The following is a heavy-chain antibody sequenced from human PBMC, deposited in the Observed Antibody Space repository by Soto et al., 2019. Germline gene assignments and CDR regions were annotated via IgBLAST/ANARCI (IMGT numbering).Heavy chain of an antibody. V-gene: IGHV4-59*01. CDR3: ARAPSSGWYYAFDIWGQGNLRWSDP. Sequence: SETLSLTCTVSGGSISSYYWSWIRQPPGKGLEWIGYIYYSGSTNYNPSLKSRVTISVDTSKNQFSLKLSSVTAADTAVYYCARAPSSGWYYAFDIWGQGNLRWSDPWGQEALVTVPQ. D-gene: IGHD6-19*01. CDR2: IYYSGST. J-gene: IGHJ5*02. CDR1: GGSISSYY.